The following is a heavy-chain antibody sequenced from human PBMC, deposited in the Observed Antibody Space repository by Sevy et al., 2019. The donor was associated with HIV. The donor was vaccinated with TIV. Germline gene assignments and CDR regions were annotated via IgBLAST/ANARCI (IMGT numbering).Heavy chain of an antibody. J-gene: IGHJ3*02. CDR2: IYSGGST. CDR3: ARGVPVFKAFDI. Sequence: GGYLRLSCAASGFTVSSNYMSWVRQAPGKGLEWVSVIYSGGSTYYADSVKGRFTISRDNSKNTLYLQMNSLRAEDTAVYYCARGVPVFKAFDIWGQGTMVIVSS. CDR1: GFTVSSNY. V-gene: IGHV3-53*01. D-gene: IGHD3-10*01.